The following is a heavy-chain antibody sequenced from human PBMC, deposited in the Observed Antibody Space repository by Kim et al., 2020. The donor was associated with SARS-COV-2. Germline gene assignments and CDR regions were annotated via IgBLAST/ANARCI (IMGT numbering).Heavy chain of an antibody. CDR1: GGSFSGYY. CDR3: ARGGGPDILTGYHDY. CDR2: INHSGST. J-gene: IGHJ4*02. V-gene: IGHV4-34*01. D-gene: IGHD3-9*01. Sequence: SETLSLTCAVYGGSFSGYYWSWIRQPPGKGLEWIGEINHSGSTNYNPSLKSRVTISVDTSKNQFSLKLSSVTAADTAVYYCARGGGPDILTGYHDYWGQGTLVTVSS.